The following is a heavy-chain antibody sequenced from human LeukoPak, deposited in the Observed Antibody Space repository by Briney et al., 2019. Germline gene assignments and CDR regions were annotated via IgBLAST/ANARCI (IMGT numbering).Heavy chain of an antibody. Sequence: ASVKVSFKASGYTFSVYYIHWVRQAPGQGLDWMGWINPNSGGTNSAQKFQGRVTMTSDTSISTAYMELSRLRYDDTAIYYCAKVGETDNIDYWGQGTLVTVSS. J-gene: IGHJ4*02. D-gene: IGHD2-21*01. CDR3: AKVGETDNIDY. CDR2: INPNSGGT. CDR1: GYTFSVYY. V-gene: IGHV1-2*02.